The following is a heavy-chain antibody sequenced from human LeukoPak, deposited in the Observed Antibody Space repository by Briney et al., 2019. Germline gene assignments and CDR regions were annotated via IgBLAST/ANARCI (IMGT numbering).Heavy chain of an antibody. CDR1: GYTFTGYY. CDR2: INPNSGGT. CDR3: ARIGPAGHYYGMDV. J-gene: IGHJ6*02. Sequence: SVKVSCKASGYTFTGYYMHWVRQAPGQGLEWMGWINPNSGGTNYAQKFQGRVTMTRDTSISTAYMELSRLRSDDTAVYYCARIGPAGHYYGMDVWGQGTTVTVSS. D-gene: IGHD6-13*01. V-gene: IGHV1-2*02.